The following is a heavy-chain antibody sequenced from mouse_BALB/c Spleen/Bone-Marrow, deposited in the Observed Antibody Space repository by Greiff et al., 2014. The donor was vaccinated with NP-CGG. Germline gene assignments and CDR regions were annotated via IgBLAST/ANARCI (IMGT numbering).Heavy chain of an antibody. D-gene: IGHD2-1*01. V-gene: IGHV1-87*01. J-gene: IGHJ4*01. CDR2: IYPGDGDT. CDR3: ARRGNYGNAMDY. Sequence: VKVVESGAELARPGASVKLSCKASGYTLTSYWMQWVKQRPGQGLEWIGAIYPGDGDTRYTQKFKGKATLTADKSSSTAYMQLSSLASEDSAVYYCARRGNYGNAMDYWGQGTSVTVSS. CDR1: GYTLTSYW.